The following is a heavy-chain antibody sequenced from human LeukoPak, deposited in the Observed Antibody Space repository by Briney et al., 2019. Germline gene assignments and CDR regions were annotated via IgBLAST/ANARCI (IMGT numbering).Heavy chain of an antibody. CDR1: GGSISGYY. CDR2: INHSGST. J-gene: IGHJ4*02. Sequence: SETLSLTCAVYGGSISGYYWSWIRQPPGKGLEWIGEINHSGSTNYNPSLESRVTISVDTSKNQFSLKLSSVTAADTAVYYCARGLRGVNFDYWGQGTLVTVSS. CDR3: ARGLRGVNFDY. V-gene: IGHV4-34*01. D-gene: IGHD2-8*01.